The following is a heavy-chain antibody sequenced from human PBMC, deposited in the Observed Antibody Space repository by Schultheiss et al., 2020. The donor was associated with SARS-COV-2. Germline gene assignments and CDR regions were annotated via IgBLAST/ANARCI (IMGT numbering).Heavy chain of an antibody. CDR2: ISAYNGNT. CDR3: GIEAPGYCSSTSCYYYYMDV. J-gene: IGHJ6*03. CDR1: GYTFTSYG. Sequence: ASVKVSCKASGYTFTSYGISWVRQAPGQGLEWMGWISAYNGNTNYAQKLQGRVTMTTDTSTSTTYMELRSLRSDDTAVYYCGIEAPGYCSSTSCYYYYMDVWGKGTTVTVSS. D-gene: IGHD2-2*01. V-gene: IGHV1-18*01.